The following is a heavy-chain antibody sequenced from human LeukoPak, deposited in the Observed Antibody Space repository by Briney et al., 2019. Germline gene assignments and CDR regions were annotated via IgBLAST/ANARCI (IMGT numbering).Heavy chain of an antibody. CDR3: ASPGGRLYGDFDY. Sequence: ASVKVSCKASGYTFTSYAMNWVRQAPGQGLEWMGGIIPIFGTANYAQKFQGRVTITADESTSTAYMELSSLRSEDTAVYYCASPGGRLYGDFDYWGQGTLVTVSS. V-gene: IGHV1-69*13. CDR2: IIPIFGTA. D-gene: IGHD2-15*01. CDR1: GYTFTSYA. J-gene: IGHJ4*02.